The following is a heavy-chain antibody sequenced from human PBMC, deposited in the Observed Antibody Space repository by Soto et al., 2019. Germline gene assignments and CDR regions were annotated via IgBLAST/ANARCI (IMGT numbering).Heavy chain of an antibody. CDR3: ASPSVGYCSSTSCYGPDDAFDI. D-gene: IGHD2-2*01. Sequence: GGSLRLSCAASGFTVSSNYMSWVRQAPGKGLEWVSVIYSGGSTYYADSMKGRFTISRDNSKNTLYLQMNSLRAEDTAVYYCASPSVGYCSSTSCYGPDDAFDIWGQGTMVTVSS. CDR2: IYSGGST. J-gene: IGHJ3*02. V-gene: IGHV3-66*01. CDR1: GFTVSSNY.